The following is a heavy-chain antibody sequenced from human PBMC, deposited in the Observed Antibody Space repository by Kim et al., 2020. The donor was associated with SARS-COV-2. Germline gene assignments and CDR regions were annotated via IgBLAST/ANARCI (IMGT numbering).Heavy chain of an antibody. V-gene: IGHV4-59*01. Sequence: SRVTISVDTSKNQFSLKLSSVTAADTAVYYCAREPLIHDWNYRGYGMDVWGQGTTVTVSS. D-gene: IGHD1-7*01. CDR3: AREPLIHDWNYRGYGMDV. J-gene: IGHJ6*02.